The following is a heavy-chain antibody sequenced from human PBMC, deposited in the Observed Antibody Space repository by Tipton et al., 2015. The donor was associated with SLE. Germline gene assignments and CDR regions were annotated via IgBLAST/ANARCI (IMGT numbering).Heavy chain of an antibody. CDR2: IYYSGST. CDR1: GGSISTYY. Sequence: TLSLTCTVSGGSISTYYWNWIRQPAGKGLEWIGHIYYSGSTNYNPALKSRVTISVDTSKNQFSLKLSSVTAVDTAVYYCARVSSSWYLYYYYYMDVWGKGTTVTVSS. D-gene: IGHD6-13*01. CDR3: ARVSSSWYLYYYYYMDV. V-gene: IGHV4-59*01. J-gene: IGHJ6*03.